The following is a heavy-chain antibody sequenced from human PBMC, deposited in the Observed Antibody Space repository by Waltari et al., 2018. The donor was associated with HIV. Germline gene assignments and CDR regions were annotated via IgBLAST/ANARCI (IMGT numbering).Heavy chain of an antibody. V-gene: IGHV3-74*01. CDR3: ARASHYIEFSTFDGDYYFDL. CDR1: GFSVRNHW. D-gene: IGHD3-9*01. CDR2: INSDGSTR. J-gene: IGHJ4*02. Sequence: VQLVESGGGSNKTGGSLRLSCAGSGFSVRNHWMHWVRHGPGKGLVWVARINSDGSTRNYADAVKGRFVISRDNSRNTVYLQLNSVKVEDTAVYFCARASHYIEFSTFDGDYYFDLWGRGTRVAVSS.